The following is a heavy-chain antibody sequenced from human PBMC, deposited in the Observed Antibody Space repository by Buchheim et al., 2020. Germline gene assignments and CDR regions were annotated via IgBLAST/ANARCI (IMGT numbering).Heavy chain of an antibody. CDR1: GFTFSSYG. J-gene: IGHJ5*02. D-gene: IGHD1-1*01. V-gene: IGHV3-30*02. CDR2: IRYDGSNK. Sequence: QVQLVESGGGVVQPGRSLRLSCAASGFTFSSYGMHWVRQVPGKGLEWVAFIRYDGSNKYYADSVKGRFTISRDNSKNTLYLQMNSLRAEDTAVYYCAKGGSSYRVPPFDPWGQGTL. CDR3: AKGGSSYRVPPFDP.